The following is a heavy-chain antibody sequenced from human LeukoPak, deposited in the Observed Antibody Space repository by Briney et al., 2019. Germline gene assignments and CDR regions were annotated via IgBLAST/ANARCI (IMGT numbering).Heavy chain of an antibody. D-gene: IGHD6-19*01. CDR1: GFTSSSYW. CDR3: AKDLSSGWPYSFDY. V-gene: IGHV3-7*03. CDR2: IKQDGSEK. J-gene: IGHJ4*02. Sequence: PGGSLRLSCAASGFTSSSYWMSWVRQAPGKGLEWVANIKQDGSEKYYVDSVKGRLTISRDNSKNTLYLQMNSLRAEDTAVYYCAKDLSSGWPYSFDYWGQGTLVTVSS.